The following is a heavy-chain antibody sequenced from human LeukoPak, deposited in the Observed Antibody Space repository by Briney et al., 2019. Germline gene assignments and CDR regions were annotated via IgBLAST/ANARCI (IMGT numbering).Heavy chain of an antibody. CDR1: GYTFTDYY. J-gene: IGHJ3*02. CDR3: AREEGAPIAAANI. Sequence: ASVRVSCKASGYTFTDYYMHWVRQAPGQGLEWMGWISAYNGDTNYVQKFQGRVTMTTDTSTSTAYMELKSLRSDDTAVYYCAREEGAPIAAANIWGLGTKVTVSS. D-gene: IGHD6-13*01. CDR2: ISAYNGDT. V-gene: IGHV1-18*01.